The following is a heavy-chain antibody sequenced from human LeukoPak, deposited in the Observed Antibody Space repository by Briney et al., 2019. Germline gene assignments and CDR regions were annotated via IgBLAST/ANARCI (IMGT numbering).Heavy chain of an antibody. CDR1: GFTFSSYW. CDR3: ATEGGDFWSGYYKAFDY. D-gene: IGHD3-3*01. V-gene: IGHV3-7*01. CDR2: IKQDGSEK. J-gene: IGHJ4*02. Sequence: PGGSLRLSCAASGFTFSSYWISWARQAPGKGLEWVANIKQDGSEKYYVDSVKGRFTISRDNAKNSLYLQMNSLRAEDTAVYYCATEGGDFWSGYYKAFDYWGQGTLVTVSS.